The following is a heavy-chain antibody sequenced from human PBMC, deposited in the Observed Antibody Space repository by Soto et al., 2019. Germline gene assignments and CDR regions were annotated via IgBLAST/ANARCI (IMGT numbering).Heavy chain of an antibody. V-gene: IGHV2-70*01. Sequence: SGPTLVNPTQTLTLTCTFSGFSLSTSGMCVSWIRQPPGNALEWLALIDWDDDKYYSTSLKTRLTISKDTSKNQVVLTMTNMDPVDTATYYRARSPIVVVPAALRDYYYGMDVWGQGTTVTVSS. D-gene: IGHD2-2*01. CDR2: IDWDDDK. CDR3: ARSPIVVVPAALRDYYYGMDV. CDR1: GFSLSTSGMC. J-gene: IGHJ6*02.